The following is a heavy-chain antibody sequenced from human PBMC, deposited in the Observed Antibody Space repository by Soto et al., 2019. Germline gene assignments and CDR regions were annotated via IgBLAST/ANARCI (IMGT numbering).Heavy chain of an antibody. J-gene: IGHJ6*02. D-gene: IGHD4-17*01. CDR1: GGTFSSYA. CDR2: IIPIFGTA. Sequence: GASVKVSCKASGGTFSSYAISWVRQAPGQGLEWMGGIIPIFGTANYAQKFQGRVTITADKSTSTAYMELSSLRSEDTAVYYCARXLGTTVVTPYYYYGMDVWGQGTTVTVSS. CDR3: ARXLGTTVVTPYYYYGMDV. V-gene: IGHV1-69*06.